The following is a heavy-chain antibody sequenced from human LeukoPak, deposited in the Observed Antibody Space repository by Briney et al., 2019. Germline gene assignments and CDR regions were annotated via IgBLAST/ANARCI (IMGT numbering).Heavy chain of an antibody. CDR2: TQTSGST. Sequence: SETPSLTCTVSGGSISSYYWSWIRQPAGKGLEWIGRTQTSGSTNYNPSLKSRVTMSVDTSKNQVSLKLSSVTAADTAVYYCARGNFWSGYYKYYFDYWGQGTLVTVSS. CDR3: ARGNFWSGYYKYYFDY. V-gene: IGHV4-4*07. D-gene: IGHD3-3*01. CDR1: GGSISSYY. J-gene: IGHJ4*02.